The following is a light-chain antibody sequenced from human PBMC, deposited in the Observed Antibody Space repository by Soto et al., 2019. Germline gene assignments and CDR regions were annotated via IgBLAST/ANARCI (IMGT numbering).Light chain of an antibody. CDR3: QHYGSSPRT. CDR2: DAS. CDR1: QGVGST. V-gene: IGKV3-20*01. J-gene: IGKJ1*01. Sequence: EIIITQSPATLSVSPGERVTLSCRASQGVGSTLAWYRQQPGQAPRLLIYDASSRATGIPDRFSGSGSGTDFTLTISRLEPEDFALYYCQHYGSSPRTFGQGTKVDIK.